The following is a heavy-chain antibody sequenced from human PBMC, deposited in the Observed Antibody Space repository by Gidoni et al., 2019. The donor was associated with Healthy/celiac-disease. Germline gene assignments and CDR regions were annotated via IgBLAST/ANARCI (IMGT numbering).Heavy chain of an antibody. D-gene: IGHD3-3*01. V-gene: IGHV4-39*01. CDR2: IYYSGST. Sequence: QLQLQESGPGLVKPSETLSLTCTVSGGSISSSSYYWGWIRQPPGKGLEWIGSIYYSGSTYYNPSLKSRVTISVDTSKNQFSLKLSSVTAADTAVYYCARLERDFWSGYYSNWFDPWGQGTLVTVSS. CDR1: GGSISSSSYY. CDR3: ARLERDFWSGYYSNWFDP. J-gene: IGHJ5*02.